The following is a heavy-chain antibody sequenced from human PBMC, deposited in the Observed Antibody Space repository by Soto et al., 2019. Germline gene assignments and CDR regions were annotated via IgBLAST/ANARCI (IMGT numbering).Heavy chain of an antibody. J-gene: IGHJ5*02. CDR2: ITWNGGTI. CDR3: AKGGSAALIAPSGRDNWFDP. V-gene: IGHV3-9*01. D-gene: IGHD6-13*01. Sequence: GGSLRLSCAASGFTFDDYAMHWVRQAPGKGLEWVSGITWNGGTIRYVDSVKGRFTISRGNAENSLYLQMNSLRPEDTAVYYCAKGGSAALIAPSGRDNWFDPWGQGTQVTVSS. CDR1: GFTFDDYA.